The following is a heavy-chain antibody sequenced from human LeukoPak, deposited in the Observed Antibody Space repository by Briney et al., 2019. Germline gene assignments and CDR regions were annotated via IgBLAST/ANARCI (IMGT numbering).Heavy chain of an antibody. CDR3: ARDKHNPNCSGGRCYSYFFDS. CDR1: GGSITSSY. J-gene: IGHJ4*02. Sequence: SETLSLTCSVSGGSITSSYWTWIWHPPGKGLGCIWYISKGAHHYYPPSLKSRVTISVDTSKNQDSLTLSSVTAADTAVYYCARDKHNPNCSGGRCYSYFFDSWGQGTLVTVSS. D-gene: IGHD2-15*01. V-gene: IGHV4-59*01. CDR2: ISKGAHH.